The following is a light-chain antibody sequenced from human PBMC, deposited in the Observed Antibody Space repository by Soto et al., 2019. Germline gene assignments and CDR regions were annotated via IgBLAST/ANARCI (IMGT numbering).Light chain of an antibody. CDR3: QQYNKWPLIT. V-gene: IGKV1-5*01. CDR1: QSIGSW. J-gene: IGKJ5*01. Sequence: DIQMTQSPSTLSASVGDRVTITCRASQSIGSWLAWYQQKPGKAPKLLIYDASSLESGVPSRFSGSGSGTDFTLTISSLQSEDFALYYCQQYNKWPLITFGQGTRLEIK. CDR2: DAS.